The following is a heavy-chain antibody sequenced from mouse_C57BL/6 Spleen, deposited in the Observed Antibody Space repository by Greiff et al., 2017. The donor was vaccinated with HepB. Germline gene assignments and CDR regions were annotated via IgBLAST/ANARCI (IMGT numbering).Heavy chain of an antibody. Sequence: VQLQQSGPELVKPGASVKISCKASGYTFTDYYMHWVKQSHGKSLEWIGDINPNNGGTSYNQKFKGKATLTVDKSSSTAYMELRSLTSEDSAVYYCARGLTGTRDYWGQGTTLTVSS. CDR3: ARGLTGTRDY. CDR1: GYTFTDYY. J-gene: IGHJ2*01. V-gene: IGHV1-26*01. CDR2: INPNNGGT. D-gene: IGHD4-1*01.